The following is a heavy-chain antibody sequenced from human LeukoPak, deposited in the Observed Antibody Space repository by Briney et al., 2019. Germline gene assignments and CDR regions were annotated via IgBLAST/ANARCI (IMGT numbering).Heavy chain of an antibody. V-gene: IGHV1-2*06. D-gene: IGHD1-26*01. Sequence: GASVKVSCKASGYTFTGYYMHWVRQAPGQGLEWMGRINPNSGGTNYAQKFQGRVTMTRDTSISTAYMELSRLRSEDTAVYYCARGPTEWELLFQHWGQGTLVTVSS. J-gene: IGHJ1*01. CDR2: INPNSGGT. CDR1: GYTFTGYY. CDR3: ARGPTEWELLFQH.